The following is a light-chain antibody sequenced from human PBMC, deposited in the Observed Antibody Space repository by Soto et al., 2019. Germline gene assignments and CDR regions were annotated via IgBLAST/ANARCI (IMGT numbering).Light chain of an antibody. J-gene: IGKJ2*01. V-gene: IGKV1-39*01. CDR1: QTFSGH. CDR3: QQSYRIPPT. Sequence: DIQMTQSPSSLSASVGATVTISCRANQTFSGHLNWYQQKPGKAPQLLIYGASFLQSGVPSRFSGSASGTDFTLTISSLQPDDSSTYSCQQSYRIPPTFGQGTKVEI. CDR2: GAS.